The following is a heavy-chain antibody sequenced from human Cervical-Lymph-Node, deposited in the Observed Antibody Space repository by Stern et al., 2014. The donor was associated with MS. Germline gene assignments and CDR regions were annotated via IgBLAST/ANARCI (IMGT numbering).Heavy chain of an antibody. Sequence: VQLEESGGGVVQPGRSLRLSCAASGFTFSSYGMHWVRQAPGKGLEWVAGIWYDGSNKYYADSVKGRFTISKDNSKNTLYLQMNSLRAEDTAVYYCARDLVPYYYYYYGMDVWGQGTTVTVSS. J-gene: IGHJ6*02. D-gene: IGHD2-8*02. V-gene: IGHV3-33*01. CDR2: IWYDGSNK. CDR3: ARDLVPYYYYYYGMDV. CDR1: GFTFSSYG.